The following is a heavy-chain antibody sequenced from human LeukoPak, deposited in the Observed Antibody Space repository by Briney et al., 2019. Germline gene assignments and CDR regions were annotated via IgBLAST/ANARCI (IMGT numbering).Heavy chain of an antibody. Sequence: GGSLRLSCAASGFTFSSYSMNWVRQAPGKGLEGVSSISSSSSYIYYADSVKGRFTISRDNAKNSLYLQMNSLRAEDTAVYYCASLSITGTTRSGPRTARPFDYWGQGTLVTVSS. J-gene: IGHJ4*02. CDR1: GFTFSSYS. D-gene: IGHD1-7*01. CDR3: ASLSITGTTRSGPRTARPFDY. V-gene: IGHV3-21*01. CDR2: ISSSSSYI.